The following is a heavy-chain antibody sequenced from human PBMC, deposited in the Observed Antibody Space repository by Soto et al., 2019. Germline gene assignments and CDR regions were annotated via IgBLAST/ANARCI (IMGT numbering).Heavy chain of an antibody. Sequence: PSETLSLTCTVSGGSVSRGSHYWSWVRQSPGKGLEWIAYISYTGSTDYNPSLKSRVTISINMSKNQFSLRLDSVTAADTAVYYCARDRYDDYNSFDTFDIWGQGTLVTVSS. CDR1: GGSVSRGSHY. CDR3: ARDRYDDYNSFDTFDI. V-gene: IGHV4-61*01. J-gene: IGHJ3*02. CDR2: ISYTGST. D-gene: IGHD4-4*01.